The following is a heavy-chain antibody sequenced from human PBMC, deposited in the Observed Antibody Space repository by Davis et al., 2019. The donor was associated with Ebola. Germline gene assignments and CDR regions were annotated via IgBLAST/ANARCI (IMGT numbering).Heavy chain of an antibody. V-gene: IGHV4-39*02. CDR1: GGSTSSSAFY. Sequence: SETLSLTCTVSGGSTSSSAFYWGWIRQPPGKGLEWIGSIYYNGNTYDNASLRSRVSMSLDTSKNHFSLKLTSVTVADTAMYYCARGRMDYDFWSGEVRYYGMDVWGQGTTVTVSS. CDR3: ARGRMDYDFWSGEVRYYGMDV. J-gene: IGHJ6*02. CDR2: IYYNGNT. D-gene: IGHD3-3*01.